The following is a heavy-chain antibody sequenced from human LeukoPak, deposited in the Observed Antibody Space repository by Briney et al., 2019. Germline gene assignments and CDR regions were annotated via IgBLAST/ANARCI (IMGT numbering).Heavy chain of an antibody. V-gene: IGHV3-74*01. CDR1: RFTFSSYW. J-gene: IGHJ5*02. D-gene: IGHD1-26*01. Sequence: GGSLRLSCAASRFTFSSYWMHRVRQAPGKGLVWISRINGDGSSTTYADSVKGRFTISRDNVKNTLYVQMNNLRAEDTAVYYCVRLSWELGDGGVTWGQGTLVTVS. CDR2: INGDGSST. CDR3: VRLSWELGDGGVT.